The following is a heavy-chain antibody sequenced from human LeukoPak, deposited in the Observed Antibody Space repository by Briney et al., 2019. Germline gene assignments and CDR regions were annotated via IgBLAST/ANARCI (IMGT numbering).Heavy chain of an antibody. Sequence: QPGGSLRLSCAASGFTFSSYSMNWVRQAPGKGLEWVANIKPDGNEQYYVDSLKGRFTISRDNAENSLYLQMNSLRAEDTAVYYCGRFGLNYAMDVWGQGTTVTVSS. CDR3: GRFGLNYAMDV. V-gene: IGHV3-7*04. CDR1: GFTFSSYS. D-gene: IGHD3-10*01. J-gene: IGHJ6*02. CDR2: IKPDGNEQ.